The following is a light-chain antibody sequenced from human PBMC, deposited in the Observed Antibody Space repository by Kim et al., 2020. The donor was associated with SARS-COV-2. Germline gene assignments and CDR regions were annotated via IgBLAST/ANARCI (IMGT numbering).Light chain of an antibody. CDR2: GAS. Sequence: GSQGDRVPLPCRASQTISTPLAWYQQKPGKAPRILIYGASTRPSGVPSRFSGSGSGTDFTLTVTSLQPEDLAVYYCQKYNSGPQTFGQGTKVDIK. CDR3: QKYNSGPQT. J-gene: IGKJ1*01. V-gene: IGKV3-15*01. CDR1: QTISTP.